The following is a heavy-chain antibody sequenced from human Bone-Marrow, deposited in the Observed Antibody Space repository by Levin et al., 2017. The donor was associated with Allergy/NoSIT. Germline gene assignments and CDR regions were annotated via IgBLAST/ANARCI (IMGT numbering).Heavy chain of an antibody. CDR2: IYSSGNT. Sequence: SQTLSLTCTVSGASISSTDYYWSWIRQPPGKGLEWIGYIYSSGNTHYNPSLKSRVTMSLDASKNQISLKLNSVTAADTAVYYCARDRDYYDSSGYDIVYYGMDVWGQGTTVTASS. CDR3: ARDRDYYDSSGYDIVYYGMDV. V-gene: IGHV4-30-4*01. D-gene: IGHD3-22*01. J-gene: IGHJ6*02. CDR1: GASISSTDYY.